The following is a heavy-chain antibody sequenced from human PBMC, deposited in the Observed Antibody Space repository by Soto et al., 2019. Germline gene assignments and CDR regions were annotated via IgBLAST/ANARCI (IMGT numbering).Heavy chain of an antibody. Sequence: SETPSLTCADYGGSFSGYYWSWIRQPPGEGLEWIGEINHSGSTNYNPSLKSRVTISVDTSKNQLSLKLSSVSAAGTAVYYCARVYCGGDCLDYYYYGMDVWGQGTTVTVSS. CDR3: ARVYCGGDCLDYYYYGMDV. CDR1: GGSFSGYY. D-gene: IGHD2-21*02. J-gene: IGHJ6*02. V-gene: IGHV4-34*01. CDR2: INHSGST.